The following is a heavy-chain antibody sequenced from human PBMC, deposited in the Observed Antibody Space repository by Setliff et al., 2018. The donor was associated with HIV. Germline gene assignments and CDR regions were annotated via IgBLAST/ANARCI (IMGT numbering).Heavy chain of an antibody. CDR2: INHTGNT. D-gene: IGHD3-10*01. J-gene: IGHJ4*02. CDR3: ARGRHGLGLDV. V-gene: IGHV4-34*01. Sequence: SETLSLTCAVYGGSFSGYHWNWIRQFPGKGLEWIGEINHTGNTQYNPSLKSRVTMSEETSKNQFSLKLKSVTAADTAVYYCARGRHGLGLDVWGQGTLVTVSS. CDR1: GGSFSGYH.